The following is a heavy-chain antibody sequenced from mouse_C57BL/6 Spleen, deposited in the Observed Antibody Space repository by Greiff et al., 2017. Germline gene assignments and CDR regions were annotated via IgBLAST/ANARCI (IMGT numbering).Heavy chain of an antibody. CDR2: INPNNGGT. CDR3: ARAIYYDYDGVAY. D-gene: IGHD2-4*01. J-gene: IGHJ3*01. CDR1: GYTFTDYY. Sequence: EVQLQQSGPELVKPGASVKISCKASGYTFTDYYMNWVKQSHGKSLEWIGDINPNNGGTSYNQKFKGKATLTVDKSSSTAYMELRSLTSEDSAVYYCARAIYYDYDGVAYWGQGTLVTVSA. V-gene: IGHV1-26*01.